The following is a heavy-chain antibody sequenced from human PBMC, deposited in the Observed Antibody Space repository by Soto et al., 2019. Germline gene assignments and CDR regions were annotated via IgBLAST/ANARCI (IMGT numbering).Heavy chain of an antibody. V-gene: IGHV2-5*02. CDR1: GFSLTTRGVG. CDR2: IYWDDDK. D-gene: IGHD3-16*01. CDR3: AHIPNYYQYDWFAP. J-gene: IGHJ5*02. Sequence: QITLKESGPTLVKPTQTLTLTCTFSGFSLTTRGVGVGWIRQPPGKALECLALIYWDDDKRYSPSLQSRLSITKDTSKNQVVLTMTNVEPVNTATYYCAHIPNYYQYDWFAPWGQGTLVSVSS.